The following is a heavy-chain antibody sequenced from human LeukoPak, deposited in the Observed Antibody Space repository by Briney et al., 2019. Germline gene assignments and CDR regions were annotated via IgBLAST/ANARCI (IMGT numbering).Heavy chain of an antibody. D-gene: IGHD3-10*01. CDR2: MNQDGSEK. Sequence: GGTLRLSCAASGFTFSRYWMSWVREAPGRGLEWVANMNQDGSEKHYVDSVRGRFTISRDNAKNSLHLQMTGLRVEDTAVYHCARDGELLWFGNVDYYYMDVWGKGTTVTVSS. V-gene: IGHV3-7*01. CDR3: ARDGELLWFGNVDYYYMDV. J-gene: IGHJ6*03. CDR1: GFTFSRYW.